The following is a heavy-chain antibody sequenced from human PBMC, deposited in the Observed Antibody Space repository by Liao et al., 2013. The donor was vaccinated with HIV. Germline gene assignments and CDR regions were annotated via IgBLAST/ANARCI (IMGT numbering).Heavy chain of an antibody. CDR2: LFYGGST. Sequence: QLQLQESGPGLVKPSETLSLNCTVSDDSIRSGSYYWGWIRQPPGKGLEWIGSLFYGGSTHYNPSLTSRVTVSLDRSKNQFSLNLTSVTAADSAVYYCARGGNGDFWRGYYLGPTQDYFDYWGQGTLVTVSS. J-gene: IGHJ4*02. V-gene: IGHV4-39*07. D-gene: IGHD3-3*01. CDR1: DDSIRSGSYY. CDR3: ARGGNGDFWRGYYLGPTQDYFDY.